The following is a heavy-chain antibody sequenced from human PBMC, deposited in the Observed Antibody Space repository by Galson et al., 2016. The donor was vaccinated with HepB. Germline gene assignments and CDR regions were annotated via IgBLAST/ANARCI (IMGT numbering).Heavy chain of an antibody. CDR1: GFTFSSYA. J-gene: IGHJ3*02. CDR2: ISFDGSNQ. Sequence: SLRLSCAASGFTFSSYAMHWVSQAPGKGLEWVAVISFDGSNQHYADSVKGRFTISRDDSQNTLYLQMGSLRADDTAVYYCARAASYGDYVGASGDAFDIWGQGTMVTVSS. V-gene: IGHV3-30*04. D-gene: IGHD4-17*01. CDR3: ARAASYGDYVGASGDAFDI.